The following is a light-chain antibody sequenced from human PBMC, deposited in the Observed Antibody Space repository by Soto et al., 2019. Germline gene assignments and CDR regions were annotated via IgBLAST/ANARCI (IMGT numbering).Light chain of an antibody. V-gene: IGKV3-11*01. CDR3: QQRSNWPVT. Sequence: EIVLTQSPASLSLSAGERATLTCRASQGVSSYLAWYQQKPGQAPRLLIYDASNRATGIPARFSGSGSGTDFPLTISSLEPEDFAVYYCQQRSNWPVTFGQGTKLEIK. J-gene: IGKJ2*01. CDR2: DAS. CDR1: QGVSSY.